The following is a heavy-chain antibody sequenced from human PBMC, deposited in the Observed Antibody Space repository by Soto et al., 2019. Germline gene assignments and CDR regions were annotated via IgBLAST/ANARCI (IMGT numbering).Heavy chain of an antibody. J-gene: IGHJ5*02. Sequence: GASVKVSCKASGYTFTSYGISWVRQAPGQRLEWMGWISAYNGNTNYAQKLQGRVTMTTDTSTSTAYMELRSLRSDDTAVYYCARDKYYGSGRPKYNWFDPWGQGTLVTVSS. CDR3: ARDKYYGSGRPKYNWFDP. V-gene: IGHV1-18*01. CDR1: GYTFTSYG. D-gene: IGHD3-10*01. CDR2: ISAYNGNT.